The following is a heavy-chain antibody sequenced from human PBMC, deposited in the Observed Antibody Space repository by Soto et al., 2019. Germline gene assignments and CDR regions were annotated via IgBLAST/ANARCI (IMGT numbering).Heavy chain of an antibody. J-gene: IGHJ4*02. CDR2: ISSSSYI. CDR3: ARDGPHSGSYLDY. D-gene: IGHD1-26*01. Sequence: GGSLRLSCAASGFTFSSYSMNWVRQAPGKGLEWVSSISSSSYIYYADSVKGRFTISRDNAKNSLYLQMNSLRAEDTAVYYCARDGPHSGSYLDYWGQGTLVTVSS. V-gene: IGHV3-21*01. CDR1: GFTFSSYS.